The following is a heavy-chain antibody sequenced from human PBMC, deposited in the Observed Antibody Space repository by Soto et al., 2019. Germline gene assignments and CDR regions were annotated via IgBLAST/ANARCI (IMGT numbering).Heavy chain of an antibody. V-gene: IGHV1-69*02. D-gene: IGHD3-22*01. CDR2: IIPILGIA. CDR3: ARTFNYDSSGYYRSPYYYYGMDV. J-gene: IGHJ6*02. CDR1: GGTFISYT. Sequence: SLKVSWKASGGTFISYTISWMRQAPGQGLEWMGRIIPILGIANYAQKFQGRVTITADKSTSTAYMELSSLRSEDTAVYYCARTFNYDSSGYYRSPYYYYGMDVWGQGTTVTVS.